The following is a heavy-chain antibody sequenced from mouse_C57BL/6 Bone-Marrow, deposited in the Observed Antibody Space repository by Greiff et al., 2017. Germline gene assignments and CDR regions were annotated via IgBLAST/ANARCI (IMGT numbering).Heavy chain of an antibody. CDR2: IHPNSGST. D-gene: IGHD2-1*01. V-gene: IGHV1-64*01. Sequence: QVQLQQPGAELVKPGASVMLSCKASGYTFTSYWMHWVKQRHGQGLEWIGMIHPNSGSTNYNEKFKSKATLTVDKSSSTADMQHSSLTSEDSAVYNCARSKGNYGRWAYGDQGTLVTVSA. J-gene: IGHJ3*01. CDR1: GYTFTSYW. CDR3: ARSKGNYGRWAY.